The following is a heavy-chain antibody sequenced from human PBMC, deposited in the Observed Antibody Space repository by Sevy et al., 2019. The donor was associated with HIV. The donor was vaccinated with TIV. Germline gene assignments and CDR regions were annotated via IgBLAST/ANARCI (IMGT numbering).Heavy chain of an antibody. CDR1: GFTFSNAW. V-gene: IGHV3-15*01. D-gene: IGHD6-19*01. CDR2: IKRKTDGGTT. J-gene: IGHJ4*02. Sequence: GGSLRLPCAASGFTFSNAWMSWVRQAPGKGLEWVGRIKRKTDGGTTDYAAPVKGRFTISRDDSKNTLYLQMNSLKTEDTAVYYCTTDLTSSGWTGYWGQGTLVTVSS. CDR3: TTDLTSSGWTGY.